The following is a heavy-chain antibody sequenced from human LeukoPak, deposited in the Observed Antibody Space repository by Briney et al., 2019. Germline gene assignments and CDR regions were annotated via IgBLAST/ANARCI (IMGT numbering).Heavy chain of an antibody. V-gene: IGHV1-2*02. D-gene: IGHD5-12*01. J-gene: IGHJ4*02. CDR2: INPNSGGT. CDR3: ARDVGLGGYDLGANFDY. CDR1: GYTFTGYY. Sequence: ASVTASCTASGYTFTGYYMHWVRQAPGQGLEWMGWINPNSGGTNYAQKFQGRVTMTRDTSISTAYMELSGLRSDDTAVYYCARDVGLGGYDLGANFDYWGQGTLVTVSS.